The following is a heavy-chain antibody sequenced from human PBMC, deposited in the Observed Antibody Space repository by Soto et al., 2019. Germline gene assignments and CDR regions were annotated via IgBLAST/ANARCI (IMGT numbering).Heavy chain of an antibody. CDR2: ISAYNGNT. J-gene: IGHJ6*02. D-gene: IGHD3-22*01. Sequence: ASLKVSCKASGYTFTSYGISWVRQAPGQGLEWMGWISAYNGNTNYAQKFQGRVTMTTDTSTSTAYMELRSLRSDDTAVYYCARDIIGGGYYWSVKPSYYYYGMDVWGQGTKVTVS. CDR1: GYTFTSYG. V-gene: IGHV1-18*01. CDR3: ARDIIGGGYYWSVKPSYYYYGMDV.